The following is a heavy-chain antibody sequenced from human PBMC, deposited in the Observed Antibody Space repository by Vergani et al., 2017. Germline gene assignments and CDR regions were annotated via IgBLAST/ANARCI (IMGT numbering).Heavy chain of an antibody. Sequence: QVQLVQSGAEVKKPGASVKVSCKASGYTFTSAEINWVRQATGQGLEWMGWINPNSGGTNYAQKFQGRVTMTRDTSISTAYMELSRLRSDDTAVYYCAREGFYDDVWGSYRLRGGYYFDYWGQGTLVTVSS. D-gene: IGHD3-16*02. V-gene: IGHV1-2*02. CDR2: INPNSGGT. J-gene: IGHJ4*02. CDR3: AREGFYDDVWGSYRLRGGYYFDY. CDR1: GYTFTSAE.